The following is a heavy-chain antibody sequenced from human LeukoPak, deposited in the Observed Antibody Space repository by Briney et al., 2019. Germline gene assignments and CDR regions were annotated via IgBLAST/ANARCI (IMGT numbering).Heavy chain of an antibody. CDR3: ARRVVPATMDV. J-gene: IGHJ6*04. CDR1: GFTFSSYA. Sequence: PGRSLRLSCAASGFTFSSYAMSSVRQPPRKGLEWVSAISGSGGSTYYADSVKGRFTISRDNPKNTLYLQMNSLRAEDTAVYYCARRVVPATMDVWGKGTTVTVSS. V-gene: IGHV3-23*01. CDR2: ISGSGGST. D-gene: IGHD2-2*01.